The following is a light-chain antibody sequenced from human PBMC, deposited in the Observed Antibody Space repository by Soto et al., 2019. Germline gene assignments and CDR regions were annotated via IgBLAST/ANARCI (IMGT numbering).Light chain of an antibody. V-gene: IGKV1-5*01. CDR1: QTISSW. CDR3: QKYHTSSIN. J-gene: IGKJ5*01. CDR2: DAS. Sequence: GDRVRITCRASQTISSWLAWYQQKPGKAPTLLIYDASTLERGVPSRFSGTGSGTEFTLSIDSLQPDDFATYYCQKYHTSSINCGKGQRREIK.